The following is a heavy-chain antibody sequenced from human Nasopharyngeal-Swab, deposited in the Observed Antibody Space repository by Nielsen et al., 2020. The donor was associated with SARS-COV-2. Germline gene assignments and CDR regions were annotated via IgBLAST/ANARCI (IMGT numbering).Heavy chain of an antibody. Sequence: SEPLSSTCTLSGGSFISSSYYWCCILQPPGKGLEWIGTIYYRGSTYYNASLKSRVTISVDTSRNEFALKLRSVTAADTAVYYCARAVATAMLGYWGQGTLVTVSS. CDR1: GGSFISSSYY. CDR2: IYYRGST. J-gene: IGHJ4*02. D-gene: IGHD5-18*01. CDR3: ARAVATAMLGY. V-gene: IGHV4-39*01.